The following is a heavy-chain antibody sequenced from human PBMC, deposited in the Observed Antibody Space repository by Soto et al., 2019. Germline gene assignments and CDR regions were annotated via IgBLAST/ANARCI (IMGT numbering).Heavy chain of an antibody. V-gene: IGHV1-69*06. Sequence: QVQLVQSGAEVKKPGSSVKVSCKASGGTFSSYAISWVRQAPGQGLEWMGGIIPIFGTANYAQKFQGRVTITADKSTSTAYMELSSLRSEDTAVYYCAKDGGSGGYDLPFDAFDIWGQGTMVTVSS. J-gene: IGHJ3*02. CDR2: IIPIFGTA. CDR1: GGTFSSYA. D-gene: IGHD5-12*01. CDR3: AKDGGSGGYDLPFDAFDI.